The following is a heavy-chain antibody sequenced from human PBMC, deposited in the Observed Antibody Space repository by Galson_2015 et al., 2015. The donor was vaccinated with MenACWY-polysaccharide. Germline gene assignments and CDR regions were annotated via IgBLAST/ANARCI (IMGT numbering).Heavy chain of an antibody. CDR3: ARRSHYDHSGWGPYSFDS. Sequence: QSGAEVKKPGESLKISCKASGYSFTNYWIGWVRQMPGKGLEWMGIIYLSDSDTTYSPSFQGQVTISADKSISTAYLQWSSLKASDTAIYYCARRSHYDHSGWGPYSFDSWGQGTLVTVSS. J-gene: IGHJ4*02. D-gene: IGHD3-22*01. V-gene: IGHV5-51*03. CDR2: IYLSDSDT. CDR1: GYSFTNYW.